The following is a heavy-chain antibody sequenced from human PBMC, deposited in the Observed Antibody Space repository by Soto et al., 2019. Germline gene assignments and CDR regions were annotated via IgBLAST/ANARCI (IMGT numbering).Heavy chain of an antibody. Sequence: GGSLRLSCASSGFTFSSYEMDWVLQAPGKGLEWVAYISSSGTILYGDSVKGRFTISRDNADNSLYLQLNSLTAEDTAVYYCTKEKSVMYSGYDAFDIWGRGTMVTVSS. J-gene: IGHJ3*02. D-gene: IGHD5-12*01. V-gene: IGHV3-48*03. CDR2: ISSSGTI. CDR1: GFTFSSYE. CDR3: TKEKSVMYSGYDAFDI.